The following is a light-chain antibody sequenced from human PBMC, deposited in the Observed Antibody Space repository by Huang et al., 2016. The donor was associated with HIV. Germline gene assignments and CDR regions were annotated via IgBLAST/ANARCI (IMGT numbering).Light chain of an antibody. CDR1: QTITGGY. CDR3: QYYGNSPL. CDR2: GVC. Sequence: EIVLTQSPGTLSSSPGESATLSCRASQTITGGYLAWYQQKPGQAPRLLFYGVCGRASGIPDRCSGSGSGTDLTLTITRLEAEDFAVYYCQYYGNSPLFGPGTTVEVK. J-gene: IGKJ3*01. V-gene: IGKV3-20*01.